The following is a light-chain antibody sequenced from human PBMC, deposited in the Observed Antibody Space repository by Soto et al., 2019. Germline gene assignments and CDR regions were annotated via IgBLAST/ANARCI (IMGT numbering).Light chain of an antibody. CDR1: QSLSSY. CDR3: QQRTNWLT. V-gene: IGKV3-11*01. J-gene: IGKJ4*01. Sequence: EIVLTQSPATLSLSPGERATLSCRASQSLSSYLAWYQQKPGQAPRLLIYDASNRATGIPARFSGSGSGTDFTLTISSLEPEDFAVYYWQQRTNWLTFGGGTKVEIK. CDR2: DAS.